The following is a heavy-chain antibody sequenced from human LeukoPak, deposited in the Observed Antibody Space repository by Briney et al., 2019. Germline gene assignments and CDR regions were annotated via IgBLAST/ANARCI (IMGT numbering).Heavy chain of an antibody. CDR1: GGSISSLY. D-gene: IGHD6-6*01. J-gene: IGHJ4*02. V-gene: IGHV4-59*08. CDR3: ARHRAYSSSSPFDY. Sequence: SETLTLTCSVSGGSISSLYWSWIRQPPGKGLEWIGYIYYTGSTNYNPSLKSRVTMFVDMSKNQFSLRLSSVTAADTAVYYCARHRAYSSSSPFDYWGQGTLVTVSS. CDR2: IYYTGST.